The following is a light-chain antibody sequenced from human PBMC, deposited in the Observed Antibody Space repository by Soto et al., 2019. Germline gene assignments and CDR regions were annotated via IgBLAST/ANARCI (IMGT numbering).Light chain of an antibody. CDR1: QTVPKTY. Sequence: EIVLTQSPGTLSLSPGETVTLSCRASQTVPKTYLAWYQKKPVQAPRLLIYDVSIRATGVPDRFSGSGSGTDFTLTISRLEPEDFAVYFCQQYAVAPLTFGEGTKLDIK. J-gene: IGKJ4*01. CDR2: DVS. V-gene: IGKV3-20*01. CDR3: QQYAVAPLT.